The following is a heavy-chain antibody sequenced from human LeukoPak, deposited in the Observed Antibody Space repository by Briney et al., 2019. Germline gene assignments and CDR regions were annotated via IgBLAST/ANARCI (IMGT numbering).Heavy chain of an antibody. Sequence: SGGSLRLSCVASGFTFSSYGMHWVRQAPGKGLEWVAVISFAGSDEYYADSVKGRFTVSRDNSKDTLYLQMNSLRAEDTAVYYCAKLSYITYYDISWGGSTPNFDYWGQGTLVTASS. CDR3: AKLSYITYYDISWGGSTPNFDY. D-gene: IGHD3-22*01. CDR2: ISFAGSDE. CDR1: GFTFSSYG. V-gene: IGHV3-30*18. J-gene: IGHJ4*02.